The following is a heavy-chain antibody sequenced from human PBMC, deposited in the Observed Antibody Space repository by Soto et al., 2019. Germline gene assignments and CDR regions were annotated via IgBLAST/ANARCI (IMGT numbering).Heavy chain of an antibody. Sequence: QVQLVESGGGVVQPGRSLRLSCAASGFTFRNYGMHWVRQAPGKGLEWVAVIWYDGSNTYYADSVKGRFTISRDNSKNTLHLQMNSLRAEGTAVYCCTRDVSSRYFDLWGRGSLVTVSS. CDR2: IWYDGSNT. CDR3: TRDVSSRYFDL. CDR1: GFTFRNYG. J-gene: IGHJ2*01. V-gene: IGHV3-33*01.